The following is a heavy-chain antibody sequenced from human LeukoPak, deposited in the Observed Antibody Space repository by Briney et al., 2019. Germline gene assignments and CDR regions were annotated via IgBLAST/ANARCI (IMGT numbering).Heavy chain of an antibody. CDR2: IYYGENT. V-gene: IGHV4-38-2*02. CDR1: GYSISSGHY. D-gene: IGHD3-22*01. CDR3: ARRDDSSGYHKIFDY. Sequence: SSETLSLTCTVSGYSISSGHYWGWIRQPPGKGLEWIGNIYYGENTYYNPSLKSRVTISIDTSKNQFYLKLSSLTAADTAVYYCARRDDSSGYHKIFDYWGPGTLVTVSS. J-gene: IGHJ4*02.